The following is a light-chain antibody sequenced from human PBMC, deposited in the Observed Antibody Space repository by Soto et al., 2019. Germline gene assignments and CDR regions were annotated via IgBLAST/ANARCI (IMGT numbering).Light chain of an antibody. J-gene: IGLJ3*02. CDR1: STDVGGYNF. Sequence: QSVLTQPPSASGSPGQSVTISCTGTSTDVGGYNFVSWYQQHPGKSPKLMLYDVNKRPSGVPDRFSGSKSGNRASLTVSGLQAEDEADYYCTSYGGNSNLILFGGGTKVTVL. CDR2: DVN. CDR3: TSYGGNSNLIL. V-gene: IGLV2-8*01.